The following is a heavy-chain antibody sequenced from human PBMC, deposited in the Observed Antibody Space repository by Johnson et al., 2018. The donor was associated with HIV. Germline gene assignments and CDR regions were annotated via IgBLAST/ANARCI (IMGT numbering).Heavy chain of an antibody. CDR1: GFTFSSYG. D-gene: IGHD3-10*01. CDR3: ARDSLVGGPPQVDAFDI. Sequence: QVQLVESGGGVVQPGRSLRLSCAASGFTFSSYGMHWVRQAPGKGLEWVAVIWYDGSNKYYADSVKGRLTISSDNSKDTLYLQMNSLRAEDTAVYYCARDSLVGGPPQVDAFDIWGQGTMVTVSS. CDR2: IWYDGSNK. J-gene: IGHJ3*02. V-gene: IGHV3-33*01.